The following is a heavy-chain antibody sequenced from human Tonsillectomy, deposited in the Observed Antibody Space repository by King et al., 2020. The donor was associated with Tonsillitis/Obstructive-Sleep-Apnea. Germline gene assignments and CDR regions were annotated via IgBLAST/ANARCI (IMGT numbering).Heavy chain of an antibody. Sequence: VQLVESGGGLVQPGGSLRLSCSASGFTFSSYAMHWVRQAPGKGLEYVSAISYNGGSTHYADSVKGGFTISRDNSKNTLYLQMSSLRAEDTAVYYCVKDLDGGSLYFDYWGQGTLVTVSS. D-gene: IGHD4-23*01. V-gene: IGHV3-64D*06. CDR2: ISYNGGST. CDR3: VKDLDGGSLYFDY. CDR1: GFTFSSYA. J-gene: IGHJ4*02.